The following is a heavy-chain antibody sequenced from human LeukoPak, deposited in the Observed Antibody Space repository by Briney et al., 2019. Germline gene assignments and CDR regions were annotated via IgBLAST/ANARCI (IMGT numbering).Heavy chain of an antibody. CDR2: ISAYNGNS. CDR1: RYTLTSYG. CDR3: ARVEMTTVQNLDY. V-gene: IGHV1-18*01. D-gene: IGHD4-17*01. J-gene: IGHJ4*02. Sequence: ASVKVSCKPSRYTLTSYGISGVRQAAGQGLEGMGWISAYNGNSNYAQKLQGRVTMTTDTSTSTAYMELRSLRSDDPAVYYCARVEMTTVQNLDYWGQGTLVTVSS.